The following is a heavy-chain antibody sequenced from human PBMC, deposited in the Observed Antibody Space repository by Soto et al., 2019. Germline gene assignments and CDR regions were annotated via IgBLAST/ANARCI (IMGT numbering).Heavy chain of an antibody. V-gene: IGHV3-23*01. CDR2: ISSGGAFT. D-gene: IGHD1-26*01. J-gene: IGHJ4*02. Sequence: PVGSLRLSCAASGLSFRSYTMNWVRQAPGKGLEWVSGISSGGAFTYYADSVKGRFTITRDDSTNTPYLQMNSLRAEDTAVYHCAKSGPTNYFDSWGQGTLVTVSS. CDR1: GLSFRSYT. CDR3: AKSGPTNYFDS.